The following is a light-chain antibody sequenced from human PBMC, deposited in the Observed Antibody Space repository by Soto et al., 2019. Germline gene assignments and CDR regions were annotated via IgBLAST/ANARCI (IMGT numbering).Light chain of an antibody. CDR3: QQYYSYPHT. J-gene: IGKJ2*01. CDR2: AAS. Sequence: AIRMTQSPSTLSASTGDRVTITCRASQGISSYLAWYQQKPGKAPKVLIYAASTLLSGVPSRFSGSGSGTDVTLTISCLQSEDFATYYCQQYYSYPHTFGQGTKLEIK. CDR1: QGISSY. V-gene: IGKV1-8*01.